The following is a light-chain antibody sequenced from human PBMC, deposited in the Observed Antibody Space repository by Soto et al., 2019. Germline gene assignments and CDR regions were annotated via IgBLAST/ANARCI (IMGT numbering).Light chain of an antibody. J-gene: IGKJ4*01. CDR3: QQYDNPPLT. CDR2: DAS. V-gene: IGKV1-33*01. CDR1: QDISYY. Sequence: DIQMTQSPSSLSASVGDRVTITCQASQDISYYLNWYQQKPGKAPKLLIYDASNLETGVPSRFSGGGSATDFTLTISSLQPEDIETYYGQQYDNPPLTFGGGTKVEIK.